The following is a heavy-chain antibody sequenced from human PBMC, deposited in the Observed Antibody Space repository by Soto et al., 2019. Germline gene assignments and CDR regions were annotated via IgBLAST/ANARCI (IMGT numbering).Heavy chain of an antibody. CDR2: IWYDGSNK. Sequence: GGSLRLSCAVSGFTFSSYGMHWVRQAPGKGLEWVAVIWYDGSNKYYADSVKGRFTISRDNSKNTLYLQMNSLRVEDTAVYYCARSGDNFNVLDYWGQGTPVTVSS. J-gene: IGHJ4*02. CDR3: ARSGDNFNVLDY. D-gene: IGHD1-1*01. CDR1: GFTFSSYG. V-gene: IGHV3-33*01.